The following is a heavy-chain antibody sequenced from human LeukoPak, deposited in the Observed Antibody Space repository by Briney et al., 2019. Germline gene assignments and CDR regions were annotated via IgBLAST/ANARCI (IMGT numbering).Heavy chain of an antibody. CDR2: INSDGSST. J-gene: IGHJ5*02. V-gene: IGHV3-74*01. D-gene: IGHD5-12*01. CDR3: ASIRGFGGQKRPEGWFDP. Sequence: PGGSLRLSCAASGFTFSSYWMHWVRQAPGKGLVWVSRINSDGSSTSYADSVKGRFTISRDNAKNTLYLQMNSLRAEDTAVYYCASIRGFGGQKRPEGWFDPWGQGTLVTVSS. CDR1: GFTFSSYW.